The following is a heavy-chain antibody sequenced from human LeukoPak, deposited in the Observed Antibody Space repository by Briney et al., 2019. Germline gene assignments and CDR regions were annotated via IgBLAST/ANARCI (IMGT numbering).Heavy chain of an antibody. D-gene: IGHD4-17*01. Sequence: SETLSLTCAVYGGSLSGYYWSWIRQPPGKGLEWIGEINHSGSTNYNPSLKSRVTISVDTSKNQFSLKLSSVTAADTAVYYCARGTGYYYYYMDVWGKGTTVTVSS. J-gene: IGHJ6*03. CDR3: ARGTGYYYYYMDV. CDR1: GGSLSGYY. CDR2: INHSGST. V-gene: IGHV4-34*01.